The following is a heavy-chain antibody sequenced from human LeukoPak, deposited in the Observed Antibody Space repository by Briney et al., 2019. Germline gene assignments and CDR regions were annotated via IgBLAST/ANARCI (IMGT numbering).Heavy chain of an antibody. Sequence: PGRSLRLSCAASGFTFSSYAMHWVRQAPGKGLEWVAVISYDGSNKYYADSVKGRFTISRDNSKNTLYLQMNSLRAEDTAVYYCAKDRGSLVVDYWGQGTLVTVSS. J-gene: IGHJ4*02. CDR3: AKDRGSLVVDY. CDR2: ISYDGSNK. CDR1: GFTFSSYA. D-gene: IGHD1-26*01. V-gene: IGHV3-30*04.